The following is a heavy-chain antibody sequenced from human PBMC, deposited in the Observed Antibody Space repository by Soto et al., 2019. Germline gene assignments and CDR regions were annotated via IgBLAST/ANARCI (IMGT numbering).Heavy chain of an antibody. CDR2: IIPIFGTA. J-gene: IGHJ4*02. CDR3: AREAAHSSSITDY. D-gene: IGHD6-6*01. CDR1: GGTFSSYA. Sequence: SSVKVSCKASGGTFSSYAISWVRLAPGQGLEWMGGIIPIFGTANYAQKFQGRVTITADESTSTAYMELSSLRSEDTAVYYCAREAAHSSSITDYWGQGTLVTVSS. V-gene: IGHV1-69*01.